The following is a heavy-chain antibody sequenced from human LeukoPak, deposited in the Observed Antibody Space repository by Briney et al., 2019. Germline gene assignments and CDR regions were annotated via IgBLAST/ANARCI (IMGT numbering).Heavy chain of an antibody. CDR1: GYTFTGYY. CDR3: ARNSPSAAGTFYFDY. Sequence: ASVKVSCKASGYTFTGYYMHLVRQAPGQGLEWMGWINPNSGGTNYGQKCQGWVTMTRDTSTNTAYMELSSLRSEDTAVYDGARNSPSAAGTFYFDYWGQGTLVTVSS. V-gene: IGHV1-2*04. CDR2: INPNSGGT. D-gene: IGHD6-13*01. J-gene: IGHJ4*02.